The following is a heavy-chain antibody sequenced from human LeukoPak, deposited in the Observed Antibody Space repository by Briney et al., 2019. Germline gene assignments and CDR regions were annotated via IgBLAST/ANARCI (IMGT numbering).Heavy chain of an antibody. CDR1: GFTFTSDS. J-gene: IGHJ6*02. Sequence: GGSLRLSCAASGFTFTSDSMNWVRQAPGKGLEWVSCISSSSSFIYYADSVKGRFAISRDNAKNSVYLQMNSLRAEDTAVYYCASYYYDSSGSYWYYGMDVWGQGTTVTVSS. D-gene: IGHD3-22*01. V-gene: IGHV3-21*01. CDR2: ISSSSSFI. CDR3: ASYYYDSSGSYWYYGMDV.